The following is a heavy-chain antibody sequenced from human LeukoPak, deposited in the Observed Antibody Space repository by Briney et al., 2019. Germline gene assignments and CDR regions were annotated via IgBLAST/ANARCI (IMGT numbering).Heavy chain of an antibody. J-gene: IGHJ6*02. CDR3: ARGGARIAVTGINPYYNYYGMDV. Sequence: GGSLRLSCAASGFTFSSYWMSWVRQAPGKGLEWVANIEQDGSEKYYVDSVKGRFTISRDNAKNSLYLQMNSLRAEDTAVYYCARGGARIAVTGINPYYNYYGMDVWGQGTTVTVSS. V-gene: IGHV3-7*01. CDR2: IEQDGSEK. CDR1: GFTFSSYW. D-gene: IGHD6-19*01.